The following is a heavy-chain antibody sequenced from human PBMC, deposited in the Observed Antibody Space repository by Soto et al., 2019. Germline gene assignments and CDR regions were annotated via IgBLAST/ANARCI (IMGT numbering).Heavy chain of an antibody. V-gene: IGHV3-23*01. J-gene: IGHJ6*02. CDR3: AKHHVRDTTYYNEMYV. CDR2: LSGSGGST. CDR1: GFTFSSYA. Sequence: GGSLRLSCAASGFTFSSYAMTWVRQAPGKGLEWVSTLSGSGGSTYYAASVKGRFTISRDNSKDTLYLEMNSLRGEDTAVYFCAKHHVRDTTYYNEMYVLAQRTAVTVSS. D-gene: IGHD3-10*02.